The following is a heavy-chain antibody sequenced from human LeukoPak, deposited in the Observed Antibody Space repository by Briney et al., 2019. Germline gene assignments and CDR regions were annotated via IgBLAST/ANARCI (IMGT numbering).Heavy chain of an antibody. J-gene: IGHJ4*02. V-gene: IGHV3-11*01. CDR2: IGSSGSPI. D-gene: IGHD5-18*01. Sequence: GGSLRLSCAASGFTFSDYYMSWTRQAPGKGLEWISYIGSSGSPIYYADSVKGRFTISRDNAKNSLYLQMNSLRAEDTAVYYCARTGYNYGTPLNYWGQGTLVTVSS. CDR1: GFTFSDYY. CDR3: ARTGYNYGTPLNY.